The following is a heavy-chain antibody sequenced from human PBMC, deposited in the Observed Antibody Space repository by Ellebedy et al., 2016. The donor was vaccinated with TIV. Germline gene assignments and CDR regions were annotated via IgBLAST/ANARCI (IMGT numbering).Heavy chain of an antibody. CDR1: GGSITSFY. Sequence: MPSETLSLTCTVSGGSITSFYWSWIRQPPGKGLEWIGYIYYTGRTGYNPSLESRVTMSADTSKNQFSLKLKSVTAADTAVYYCVKDSSRMTPFSGMDVWGQGTTVTVSS. D-gene: IGHD2/OR15-2a*01. J-gene: IGHJ6*02. CDR3: VKDSSRMTPFSGMDV. CDR2: IYYTGRT. V-gene: IGHV4-59*01.